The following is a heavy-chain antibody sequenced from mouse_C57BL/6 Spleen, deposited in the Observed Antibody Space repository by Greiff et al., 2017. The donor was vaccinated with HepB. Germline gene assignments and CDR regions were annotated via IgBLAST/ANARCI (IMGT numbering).Heavy chain of an antibody. V-gene: IGHV5-17*01. Sequence: EVQLVESGGGLVKPGGSLKLSCAASGFTFSDYGMHWVRQAPEKGLEWVAYISSGSSTIYYADTVKGRFTISRDNAKNTLFLQMTSLRSEDTAMYYCARGGLGYFDYWGQGTTLTVSS. D-gene: IGHD4-1*01. CDR3: ARGGLGYFDY. CDR1: GFTFSDYG. J-gene: IGHJ2*01. CDR2: ISSGSSTI.